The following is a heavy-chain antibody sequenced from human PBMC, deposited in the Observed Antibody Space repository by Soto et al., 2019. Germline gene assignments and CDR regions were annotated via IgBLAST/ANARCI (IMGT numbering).Heavy chain of an antibody. CDR1: GYTFTVYY. J-gene: IGHJ6*02. CDR3: AREYSSGWYRYGMDV. V-gene: IGHV1-2*04. D-gene: IGHD6-19*01. CDR2: INPNSGGT. Sequence: ASVKVSCKASGYTFTVYYMHWVRQAPGQGLEWMGWINPNSGGTNYAQKFQGWVTMTRDTSISTAYMELSRLRSDDTAVYYCAREYSSGWYRYGMDVWGQGTTVTVSS.